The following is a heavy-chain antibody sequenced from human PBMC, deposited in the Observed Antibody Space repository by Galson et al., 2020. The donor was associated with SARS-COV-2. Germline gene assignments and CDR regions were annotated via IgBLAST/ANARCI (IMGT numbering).Heavy chain of an antibody. CDR1: GFTFSSYA. CDR2: ISSNGGST. J-gene: IGHJ4*02. Sequence: GGSLRLSCAASGFTFSSYAMHWVRQAPGKGLEYVSAISSNGGSTYYANSVKGRFTISRDNSKNTLYLQMGSLRAEDMAVYYCARVGDVWGSYPLDYGGQGTLVTVSS. CDR3: ARVGDVWGSYPLDY. D-gene: IGHD3-16*02. V-gene: IGHV3-64*01.